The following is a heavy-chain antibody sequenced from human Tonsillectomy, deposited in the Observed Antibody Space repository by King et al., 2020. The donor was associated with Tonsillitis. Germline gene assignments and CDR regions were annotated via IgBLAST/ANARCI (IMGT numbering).Heavy chain of an antibody. Sequence: VQLVESGGGLVKPGGSLRVSCAASGFIFTNARMAWVRQAPGRGVEWVGRIKSNKAGGTTEYAAPVNGGFTISRHDSKNTLYLQMNRLKIEDTSVYYCTTGGCWGQRTLVTVSS. V-gene: IGHV3-15*01. CDR3: TTGGC. J-gene: IGHJ4*02. D-gene: IGHD6-19*01. CDR1: GFIFTNAR. CDR2: IKSNKAGGTT.